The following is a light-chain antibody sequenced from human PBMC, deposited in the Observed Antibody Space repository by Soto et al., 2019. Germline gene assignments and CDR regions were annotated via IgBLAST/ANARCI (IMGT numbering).Light chain of an antibody. CDR3: SSYAGSSTAV. Sequence: QSALTQPPSASGSPGQSVTIYCTGNSSDVGGYDYVSWYQQHPGKAPKLMIYAVTKRPSGVPDRFSGSKFGNTASLTVSGVQADDEADYFCSSYAGSSTAVFGGGTKVTVL. CDR2: AVT. CDR1: SSDVGGYDY. J-gene: IGLJ2*01. V-gene: IGLV2-8*01.